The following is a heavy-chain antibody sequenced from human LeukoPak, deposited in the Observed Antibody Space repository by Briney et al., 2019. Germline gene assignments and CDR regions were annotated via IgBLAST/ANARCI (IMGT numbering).Heavy chain of an antibody. V-gene: IGHV1-69*13. CDR1: GGTFSSYA. J-gene: IGHJ4*02. CDR2: IIPIFGTA. CDR3: ARDAQTYYYDSSGYSLFDY. Sequence: SVKVSCKASGGTFSSYAISWVRQAPGQGLEWMGGIIPIFGTANYAQKFQGRVTITADESTSTAYMELSSLRSEDTAVYYCARDAQTYYYDSSGYSLFDYWGQGTLVTVSS. D-gene: IGHD3-22*01.